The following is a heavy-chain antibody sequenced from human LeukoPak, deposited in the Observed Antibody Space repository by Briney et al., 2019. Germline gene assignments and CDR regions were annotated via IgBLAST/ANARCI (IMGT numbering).Heavy chain of an antibody. J-gene: IGHJ3*02. Sequence: PGGSLRLSCAASGFTFDDYAMHWVRQAPGKGLEWVSGISWNSGSIGYADSVKGRFTISRDNAKNSLYLQMNSLRAEDTALYYCAKDMVIAAETPSAFDIWGQGTMVTVSS. CDR1: GFTFDDYA. V-gene: IGHV3-9*01. CDR3: AKDMVIAAETPSAFDI. D-gene: IGHD6-13*01. CDR2: ISWNSGSI.